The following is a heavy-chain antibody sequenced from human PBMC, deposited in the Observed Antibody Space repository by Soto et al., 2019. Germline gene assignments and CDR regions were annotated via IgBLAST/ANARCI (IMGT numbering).Heavy chain of an antibody. CDR2: IYYSGST. D-gene: IGHD3-10*01. CDR3: ARVWGGAFDI. CDR1: GGSMSSYY. Sequence: PSEALPLTSTVSGGSMSSYYWSWIRQPPGKGLEWIGYIYYSGSTNYNPSLKSRVTISVDTSKNQFSLKLSSVTAADTAVYYCARVWGGAFDIWGQGTMVT. V-gene: IGHV4-59*01. J-gene: IGHJ3*02.